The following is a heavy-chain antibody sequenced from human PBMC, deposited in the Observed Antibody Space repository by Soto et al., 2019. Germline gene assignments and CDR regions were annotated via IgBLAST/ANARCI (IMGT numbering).Heavy chain of an antibody. D-gene: IGHD5-18*01. CDR1: GFTVSSNY. CDR3: ARENSYPYFDY. Sequence: EVQLVESGGGLIQPGGSLRLSCAASGFTVSSNYMSWVRQAPGKGLQWVSVIYSSGSTYYADSVKGRFTISRDNSKNTLYLQMNSLIVEDTAVYYCARENSYPYFDYWGQGTQVTVSS. J-gene: IGHJ4*02. V-gene: IGHV3-53*01. CDR2: IYSSGST.